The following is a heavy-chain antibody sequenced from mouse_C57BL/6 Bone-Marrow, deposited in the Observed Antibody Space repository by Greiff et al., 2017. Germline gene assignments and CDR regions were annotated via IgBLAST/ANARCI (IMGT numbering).Heavy chain of an antibody. CDR3: ARYLQLTGKGY. CDR2: INPSSGYT. D-gene: IGHD4-1*01. Sequence: VQLVESGAELARPGASVKMSCKASGYTFTSYTMHWVKQRPGQGLEWIGYINPSSGYTKYNQKFKDKATLTADKSSSTAYMQLSSLTSEDSAVYYCARYLQLTGKGYWGQGTTLTVSS. CDR1: GYTFTSYT. J-gene: IGHJ2*01. V-gene: IGHV1-4*01.